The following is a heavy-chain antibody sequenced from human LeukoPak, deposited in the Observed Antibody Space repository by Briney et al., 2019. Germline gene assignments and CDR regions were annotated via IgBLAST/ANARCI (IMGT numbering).Heavy chain of an antibody. CDR1: GGSFSGYY. J-gene: IGHJ4*02. V-gene: IGHV4-34*01. Sequence: PSETLSLTCAVYGGSFSGYYWSWIRQPPGKGREWIGEINHSRTTNYTPSLKSPLTISVDTSKNQFSPNLTSVTAADTAVYYCARGRYSFAYWGQGTLVTVSS. D-gene: IGHD5-18*01. CDR2: INHSRTT. CDR3: ARGRYSFAY.